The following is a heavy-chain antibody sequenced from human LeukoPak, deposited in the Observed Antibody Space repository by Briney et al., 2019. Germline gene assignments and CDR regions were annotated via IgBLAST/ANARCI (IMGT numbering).Heavy chain of an antibody. J-gene: IGHJ4*02. CDR3: ATFGRYGGNSDYFDY. D-gene: IGHD4-23*01. Sequence: GASVKVSCKASGYTLTELSMHWVRQAPGKGLEWMGGFDPEDGETIYAQKFQGRVTMTEDTSTDTAYMELSSLRSEDTAVYYCATFGRYGGNSDYFDYWGQGTLVTVSS. CDR1: GYTLTELS. V-gene: IGHV1-24*01. CDR2: FDPEDGET.